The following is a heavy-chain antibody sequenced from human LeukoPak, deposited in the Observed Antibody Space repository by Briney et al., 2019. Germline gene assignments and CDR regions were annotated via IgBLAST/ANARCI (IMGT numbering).Heavy chain of an antibody. CDR1: GFTFDDYA. Sequence: GGSLRLSCAASGFTFDDYAMHWVRQAPGKGLEWVSGISWNSGSIGYADSVKGRFTISRDNAKNSLYLQMNSLRTEDTALYYCAKALRASIAVADDAFDIWGQGTMVTVSX. CDR3: AKALRASIAVADDAFDI. V-gene: IGHV3-9*01. J-gene: IGHJ3*02. D-gene: IGHD6-19*01. CDR2: ISWNSGSI.